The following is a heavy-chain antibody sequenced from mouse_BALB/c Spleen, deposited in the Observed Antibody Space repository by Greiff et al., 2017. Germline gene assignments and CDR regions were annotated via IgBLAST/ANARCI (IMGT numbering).Heavy chain of an antibody. V-gene: IGHV4-1*02. D-gene: IGHD2-1*01. CDR2: INPDSSTI. CDR3: ARPLYGNYWYFDV. Sequence: EVKVEESGGGLVQPGGSLKLSCAASGFDFSRYWMSWVRQAPGKGLEWIGEINPDSSTINYTPSLKDKFIISRDNAKNTLYLQMSKVRSEDTALYYCARPLYGNYWYFDVWGAGTTVTVSS. J-gene: IGHJ1*01. CDR1: GFDFSRYW.